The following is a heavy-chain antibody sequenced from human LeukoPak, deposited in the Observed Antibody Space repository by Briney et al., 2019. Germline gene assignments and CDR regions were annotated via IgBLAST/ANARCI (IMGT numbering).Heavy chain of an antibody. Sequence: PGGSLRLSCVVSGFTFSNYWMDWVRQAPGKGLEWVAFIRPDGRETNYAGSVKGRFTISRDNAKNSLYLQMNNLRVEDTAVYYCPARGDLSCIGALHNWSQGTVVTVSS. D-gene: IGHD3-16*02. CDR1: GFTFSNYW. CDR2: IRPDGRET. J-gene: IGHJ4*02. CDR3: PARGDLSCIGALHN. V-gene: IGHV3-7*01.